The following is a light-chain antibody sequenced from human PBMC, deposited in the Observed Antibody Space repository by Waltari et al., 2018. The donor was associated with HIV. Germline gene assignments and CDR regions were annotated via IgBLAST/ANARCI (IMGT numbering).Light chain of an antibody. V-gene: IGLV3-25*03. Sequence: SYELTQPPSASVSPGQTARISCSGDALPTQYLFWSQQRPGQAPVMVIYRDKERPSGIPDRFSGSSAGTTVTLTISGVQAEDEADYYCQSADSTGTYWVFGGGTKLTVL. CDR3: QSADSTGTYWV. CDR2: RDK. J-gene: IGLJ3*02. CDR1: ALPTQY.